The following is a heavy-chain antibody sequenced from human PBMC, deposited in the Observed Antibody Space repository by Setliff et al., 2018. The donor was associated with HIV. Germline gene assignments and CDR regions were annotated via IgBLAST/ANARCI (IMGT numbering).Heavy chain of an antibody. CDR1: GASIGSSTYY. J-gene: IGHJ2*01. D-gene: IGHD3-10*01. V-gene: IGHV4-39*01. CDR3: ARHPAEGSGSYAALKRYFDL. Sequence: SETLSLTCTVSGASIGSSTYYWGCIRQPPGKGLEWIGSIYYSGSTYYNPSLKSRATISRDTSKNHFSLKLSSVTAADTAIYYCARHPAEGSGSYAALKRYFDLWGRGTLVTVS. CDR2: IYYSGST.